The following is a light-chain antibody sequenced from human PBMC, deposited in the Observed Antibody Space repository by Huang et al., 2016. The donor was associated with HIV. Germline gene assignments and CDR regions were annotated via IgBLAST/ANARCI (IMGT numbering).Light chain of an antibody. CDR1: QRFSSN. CDR3: QQYNNWPLP. J-gene: IGKJ2*01. V-gene: IGKV3D-15*01. CDR2: GAS. Sequence: EIVMTQSPATLSVSPGERATLSCRASQRFSSNLAWYQQKPGQAPRLLIYGASTRATGIPARFSGSGSGTEFTLTISSLQSEDFAVYYCQQYNNWPLPFGQGTKLEIK.